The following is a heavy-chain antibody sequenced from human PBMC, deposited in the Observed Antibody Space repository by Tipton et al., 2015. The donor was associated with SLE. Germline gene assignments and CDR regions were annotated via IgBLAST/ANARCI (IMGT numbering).Heavy chain of an antibody. Sequence: QLVQSGAEVKKPGASVKVSCKASGYTFTSYGISWVRQAPGQGLEWMGGIIPIFGTANYAQKFQGRVTITTDESTSTAYLELSSLRSEDTAVYYCARDASFYPGMDVWGQGTTVTVSS. CDR1: GYTFTSYG. CDR3: ARDASFYPGMDV. J-gene: IGHJ6*02. CDR2: IIPIFGTA. V-gene: IGHV1-69*05. D-gene: IGHD2/OR15-2a*01.